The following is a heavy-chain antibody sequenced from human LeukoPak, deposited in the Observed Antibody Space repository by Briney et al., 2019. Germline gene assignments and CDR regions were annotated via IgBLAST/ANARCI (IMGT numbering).Heavy chain of an antibody. Sequence: SETLSLTCAVYGGSFSGYYWSWIRQPPGKGLEWIGEINHSGSTYYNPSLKSRVTISVDTSKNQFSLKLSSVTAADTAVYYCASIMVGAYYYMDVWGKGTTVTVSS. CDR2: INHSGST. CDR1: GGSFSGYY. CDR3: ASIMVGAYYYMDV. J-gene: IGHJ6*03. D-gene: IGHD1-26*01. V-gene: IGHV4-34*01.